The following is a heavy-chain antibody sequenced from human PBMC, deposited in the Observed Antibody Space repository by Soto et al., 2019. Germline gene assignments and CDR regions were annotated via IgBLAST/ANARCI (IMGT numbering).Heavy chain of an antibody. V-gene: IGHV4-59*01. CDR3: ARDSGRHCSSTSCDPFYFDY. J-gene: IGHJ4*02. CDR2: IHYSGST. D-gene: IGHD2-2*01. Sequence: QVQLQESGPGLVKPSETLSLTCTVSGVSISDYYWSWIRQPPAKGLEWIGYIHYSGSTDYNPSLKSRVTISVDTSKNQFSLELTSVTATDTAVYYCARDSGRHCSSTSCDPFYFDYWGKGTLVTVSS. CDR1: GVSISDYY.